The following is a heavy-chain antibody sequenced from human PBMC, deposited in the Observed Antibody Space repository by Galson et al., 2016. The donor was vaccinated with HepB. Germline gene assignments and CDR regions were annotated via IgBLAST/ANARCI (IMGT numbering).Heavy chain of an antibody. D-gene: IGHD3-10*01. Sequence: SLRLSCAASGFSVSDTYMSWVRQAPGKGLGWVSVIYSGGNTYYADSVKGRFTISRQNPKNTLFLQMNSLRTEDTALYYCARGGGPMAFDIWGQGTVVTVSS. CDR2: IYSGGNT. CDR1: GFSVSDTY. CDR3: ARGGGPMAFDI. V-gene: IGHV3-53*04. J-gene: IGHJ3*02.